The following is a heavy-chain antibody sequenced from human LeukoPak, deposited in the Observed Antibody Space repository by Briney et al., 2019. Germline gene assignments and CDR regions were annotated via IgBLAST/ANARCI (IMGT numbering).Heavy chain of an antibody. CDR3: AMYSSAWYAVY. D-gene: IGHD6-19*01. CDR2: IHPGGTI. CDR1: GFTVSSKY. Sequence: GESLRLSCAASGFTVSSKYMGWVRQAPGKGLEWVSVIHPGGTIYYADSVKGTFTISRDNSKNTLYLEMNTLRVEDTAVYYCAMYSSAWYAVYWGQGTLVTVSS. J-gene: IGHJ4*02. V-gene: IGHV3-66*01.